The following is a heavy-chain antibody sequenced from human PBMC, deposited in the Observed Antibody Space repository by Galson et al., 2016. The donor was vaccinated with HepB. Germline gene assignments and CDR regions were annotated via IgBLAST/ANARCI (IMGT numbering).Heavy chain of an antibody. CDR1: GFTFRTYA. V-gene: IGHV3-23*01. D-gene: IGHD3-10*01. Sequence: SCAASGFTFRTYAMSWVRQAPGKGLEWVSSISGSGSSTDYADSVKGRFAISRDNSKNTLYLQMDSLRVEDTAVYYCARDYYGTGRGDFDYWGQGTLVTVSS. J-gene: IGHJ4*02. CDR2: ISGSGSST. CDR3: ARDYYGTGRGDFDY.